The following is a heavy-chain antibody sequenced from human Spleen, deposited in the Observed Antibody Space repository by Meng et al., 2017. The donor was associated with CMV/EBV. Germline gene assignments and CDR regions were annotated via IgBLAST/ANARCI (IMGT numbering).Heavy chain of an antibody. Sequence: KVSCKASGYSFTSFWIGWVRQMPGKGLEWMGIIYPDDSDTRYSPSFQGPVTISADKSISTAYLQWSSLKASDTAMYYCASLLYHSSGPFDYWGQGTLVTVSS. V-gene: IGHV5-51*01. D-gene: IGHD3-22*01. CDR1: GYSFTSFW. CDR2: IYPDDSDT. CDR3: ASLLYHSSGPFDY. J-gene: IGHJ4*02.